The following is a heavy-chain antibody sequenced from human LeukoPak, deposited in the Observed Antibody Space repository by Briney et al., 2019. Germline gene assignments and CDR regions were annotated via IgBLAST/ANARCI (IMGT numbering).Heavy chain of an antibody. CDR2: INHSGST. CDR3: ARGFHDYYDFWSGYLPYFDY. J-gene: IGHJ4*02. D-gene: IGHD3-3*01. CDR1: GGSFSGYY. V-gene: IGHV4-34*01. Sequence: SETLSLTCAVYGGSFSGYYWSWIRQPPGKGLEWIGEINHSGSTNYNPSLKSRVTISVDTSKNQFSLKLSSVTAADTAVHYCARGFHDYYDFWSGYLPYFDYWGQGTLVTVSS.